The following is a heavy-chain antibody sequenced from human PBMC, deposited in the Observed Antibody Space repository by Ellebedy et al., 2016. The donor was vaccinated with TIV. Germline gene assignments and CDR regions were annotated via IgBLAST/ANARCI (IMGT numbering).Heavy chain of an antibody. D-gene: IGHD3-10*01. CDR2: INHSGST. J-gene: IGHJ5*02. V-gene: IGHV4-34*01. CDR1: GGSFSGYY. CDR3: ARLGSFEAYNWFNP. Sequence: SETLSLTXAVYGGSFSGYYWSWIRQPPGKGLEWIGEINHSGSTKYNPSLKSRVTISGDTSKNQFSLKLTSVTAADTAVYYCARLGSFEAYNWFNPWGQGTLVTVSS.